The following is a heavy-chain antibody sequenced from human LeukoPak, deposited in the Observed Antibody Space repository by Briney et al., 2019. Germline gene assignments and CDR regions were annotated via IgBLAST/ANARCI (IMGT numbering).Heavy chain of an antibody. D-gene: IGHD2-15*01. Sequence: SETLSLTCAVYGGSFSGYYWSWIRQPPGKGLEWIGEINHSGSTNYNPSLKSRVTISVDTSKNQFSLKLSSVTAADTAVYYCARRAIVVVVAATPGGFDYWGQGTLVTVSS. J-gene: IGHJ4*02. V-gene: IGHV4-34*01. CDR2: INHSGST. CDR1: GGSFSGYY. CDR3: ARRAIVVVVAATPGGFDY.